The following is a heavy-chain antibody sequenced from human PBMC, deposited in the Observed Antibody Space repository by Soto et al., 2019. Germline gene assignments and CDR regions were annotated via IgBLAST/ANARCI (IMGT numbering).Heavy chain of an antibody. V-gene: IGHV4-4*07. CDR1: GASIRSYH. CDR3: AKAVSSRRWFDP. D-gene: IGHD3-16*01. Sequence: QVQLQESGPGLVKPSETLSLTCAVSGASIRSYHWSWIRQPAGKGLEWIGRMQHTGNTNYNPSLKGRVTMSVDTSKNQISLKMTSVTAADTAVYFCAKAVSSRRWFDPWGQGILVIVSS. J-gene: IGHJ5*02. CDR2: MQHTGNT.